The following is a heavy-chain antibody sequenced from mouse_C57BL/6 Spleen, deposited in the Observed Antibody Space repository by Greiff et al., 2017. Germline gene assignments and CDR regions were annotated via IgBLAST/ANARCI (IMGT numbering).Heavy chain of an antibody. D-gene: IGHD1-1*01. Sequence: QVQLQQSGPELVKPGASVKISCKASGYAFSSSWMNWVKQRPGKGLEWIGRIYPGDGDTNYNGKFKGKATLTADKSSSTAYMQLSSLTSEDSAVYFCARYYYGSPYWYFDVWGTGTTVTVSS. CDR3: ARYYYGSPYWYFDV. CDR2: IYPGDGDT. V-gene: IGHV1-82*01. CDR1: GYAFSSSW. J-gene: IGHJ1*03.